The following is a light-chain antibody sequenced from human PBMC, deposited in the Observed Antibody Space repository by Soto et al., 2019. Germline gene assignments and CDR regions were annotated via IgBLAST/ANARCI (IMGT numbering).Light chain of an antibody. CDR1: SSNIGAGYD. J-gene: IGLJ2*01. CDR2: RNS. V-gene: IGLV1-40*01. Sequence: QAVVTQPPSVSGAPGQRVTISCTGSSSNIGAGYDVHWYQQLPGTAPKLLISRNSNRPSGVPDRFSGSKSGTSASLAITGLQAEDEADYYCQSYDNRLTGSVFGGGTKVTVL. CDR3: QSYDNRLTGSV.